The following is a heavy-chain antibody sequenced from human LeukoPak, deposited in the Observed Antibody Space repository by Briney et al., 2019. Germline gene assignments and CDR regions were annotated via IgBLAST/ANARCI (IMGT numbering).Heavy chain of an antibody. Sequence: SVKVSCKASGGTFSSYAISWVRQAPGQGLEWMGRIIPILGIANYAQKFQGRVTITADKSTSTAYMELSSLRSEDTAVYYCAREAIRLRLGELSLLGYLDYWGQGTLVTASS. CDR2: IIPILGIA. V-gene: IGHV1-69*04. D-gene: IGHD3-16*02. CDR3: AREAIRLRLGELSLLGYLDY. J-gene: IGHJ4*02. CDR1: GGTFSSYA.